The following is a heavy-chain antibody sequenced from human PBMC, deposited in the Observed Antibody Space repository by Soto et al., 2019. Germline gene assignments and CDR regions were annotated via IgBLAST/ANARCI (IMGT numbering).Heavy chain of an antibody. Sequence: SETLSLTCAVYGGSFSGYYWSWFRQPPGKGLEWIGEINHSGSTNYNPSLKSRVTISVDTSKNQFSLKLSSVTAADTAVYYCATCIAAAGDFDYWGQGTLVTVSS. D-gene: IGHD6-13*01. CDR2: INHSGST. J-gene: IGHJ4*02. V-gene: IGHV4-34*01. CDR1: GGSFSGYY. CDR3: ATCIAAAGDFDY.